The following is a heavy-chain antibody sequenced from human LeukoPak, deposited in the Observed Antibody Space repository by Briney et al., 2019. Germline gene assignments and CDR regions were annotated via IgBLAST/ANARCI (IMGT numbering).Heavy chain of an antibody. Sequence: GGSLRLSCAASGFTFSSYGMHWVRQAPGKGLEWVAFIRYDGSNKYYADSVKGRFTISRDNSKNTLYLQMNSLRAEDTAVYYCARDPTYGRYYYDSSGCFDYWGQGTLVTVSS. D-gene: IGHD3-22*01. CDR2: IRYDGSNK. CDR1: GFTFSSYG. CDR3: ARDPTYGRYYYDSSGCFDY. V-gene: IGHV3-30*02. J-gene: IGHJ4*02.